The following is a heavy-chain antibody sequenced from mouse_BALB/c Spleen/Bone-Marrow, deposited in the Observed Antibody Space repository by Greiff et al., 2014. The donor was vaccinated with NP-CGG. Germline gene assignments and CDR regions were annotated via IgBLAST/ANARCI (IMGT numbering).Heavy chain of an antibody. CDR1: GYTFTSYW. J-gene: IGHJ3*01. V-gene: IGHV1-5*01. D-gene: IGHD2-14*01. CDR3: TRYYYRFSAWFAY. Sequence: EVQREESGTVLARPGASVKMSCKASGYTFTSYWMHWVKQRPGQGLEWIGAIYPGNSDTNYNQKFKGKAKLTAVTSTSTAYMELSSLTNEDSAVYYCTRYYYRFSAWFAYWGQGTLVTVSA. CDR2: IYPGNSDT.